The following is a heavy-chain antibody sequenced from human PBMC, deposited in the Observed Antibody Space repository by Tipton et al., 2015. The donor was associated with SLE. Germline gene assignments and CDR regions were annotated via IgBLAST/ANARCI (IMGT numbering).Heavy chain of an antibody. CDR3: ARDLVTILSWYFDL. D-gene: IGHD3-9*01. J-gene: IGHJ2*01. V-gene: IGHV3-21*03. CDR2: ISSSSSYI. CDR1: GFTFSSYS. Sequence: GSLRLSCAASGFTFSSYSMNWVRQAPGKGLEWVSSISSSSSYIYYADSVKGRFTISRDNAKNSLYLQMNSLRAEDTAVYYCARDLVTILSWYFDLWGRGTLVTVSS.